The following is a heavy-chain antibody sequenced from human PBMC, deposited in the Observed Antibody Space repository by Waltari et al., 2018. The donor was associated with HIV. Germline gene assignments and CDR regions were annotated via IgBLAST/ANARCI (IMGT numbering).Heavy chain of an antibody. V-gene: IGHV1-8*01. J-gene: IGHJ4*02. CDR3: ASKVLGYCSSTSCFFDS. D-gene: IGHD2-2*01. CDR2: MNPNRGNT. Sequence: QVQLVQSGAEVKKPGASVKVSCKASGYTFTSYDINWVRQPTGQGLEWMGWMNPNRGNTGYAQKFQGRVTRTRNTSISTAYMELSSLRSEDTAVYYCASKVLGYCSSTSCFFDSWGQGTLVTVSS. CDR1: GYTFTSYD.